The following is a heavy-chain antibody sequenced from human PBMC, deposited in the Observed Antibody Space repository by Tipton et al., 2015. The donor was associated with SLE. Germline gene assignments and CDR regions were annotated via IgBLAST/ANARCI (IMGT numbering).Heavy chain of an antibody. Sequence: SLRLSCAASGFTFSSFWMHWVRQAPGKGLVWVSRIHSDGSSTTYADSVKGRFTISRDNAKNSLYLQMNSLRAEDTALYHCARSSISSLYGMDVWGQGTTVTVSS. CDR2: IHSDGSST. CDR1: GFTFSSFW. J-gene: IGHJ6*02. V-gene: IGHV3-74*01. CDR3: ARSSISSLYGMDV.